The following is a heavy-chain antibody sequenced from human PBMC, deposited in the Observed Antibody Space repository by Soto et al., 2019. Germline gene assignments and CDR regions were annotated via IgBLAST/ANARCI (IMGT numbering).Heavy chain of an antibody. CDR1: GGTFSSYA. CDR2: IIPIFGTA. J-gene: IGHJ6*02. V-gene: IGHV1-69*13. CDR3: ARGRPALSCSNGLDI. D-gene: IGHD2-2*01. Sequence: SVKVSCKASGGTFSSYAISWVRQPPGQGLEWMGGIIPIFGTANYAQKFQGRVTITADESTSRAYMALSSLRSEDTAVDYCARGRPALSCSNGLDIWGQETTVAVSS.